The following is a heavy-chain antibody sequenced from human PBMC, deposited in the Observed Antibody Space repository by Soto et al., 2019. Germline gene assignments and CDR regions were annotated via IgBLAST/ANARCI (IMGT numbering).Heavy chain of an antibody. Sequence: QVQLVQYGAEVKKPGSSVKVSCKASGGTFSRYAISWVRQAPGQGLEWMGGITPMFGTANYAQKFQGRVTITADESTSTVHMELRRLRSEDTAVYYCAQTLGSAVAGPGRFDLWGRGTLVIVSS. D-gene: IGHD6-19*01. J-gene: IGHJ2*01. CDR3: AQTLGSAVAGPGRFDL. CDR2: ITPMFGTA. CDR1: GGTFSRYA. V-gene: IGHV1-69*12.